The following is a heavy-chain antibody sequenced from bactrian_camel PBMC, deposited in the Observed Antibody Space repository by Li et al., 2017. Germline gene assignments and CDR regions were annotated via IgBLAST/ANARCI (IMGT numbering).Heavy chain of an antibody. D-gene: IGHD6*01. V-gene: IGHV3S61*01. Sequence: HVQLVESGGGSVQPGETLRLSCTASGFTFADAEMGWYRQAPGKKCEQVSRISADGTGGYADFAKGRFTISRGNAKNTLYLELNSLKTEDTAMYYCANFVVGSWSLGSHWGQGTQVTVS. CDR2: ISADGTG. CDR1: GFTFADAE. CDR3: ANFVVGSWSLGSH. J-gene: IGHJ4*01.